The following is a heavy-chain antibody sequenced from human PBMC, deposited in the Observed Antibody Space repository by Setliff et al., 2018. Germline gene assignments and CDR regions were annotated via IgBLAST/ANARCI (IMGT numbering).Heavy chain of an antibody. V-gene: IGHV3-72*01. Sequence: SLRLSCAASGFTFGDHFMDWVRQPPGKGLEWVGRIKNKVNTFSTQYAASVNGRFSISRDDSKSSLYLQMNSLKSEDTAVYYCARVGYCDGPTCYPFDYWGPGTLVTVSS. CDR3: ARVGYCDGPTCYPFDY. CDR2: IKNKVNTFST. J-gene: IGHJ4*02. D-gene: IGHD2-2*01. CDR1: GFTFGDHF.